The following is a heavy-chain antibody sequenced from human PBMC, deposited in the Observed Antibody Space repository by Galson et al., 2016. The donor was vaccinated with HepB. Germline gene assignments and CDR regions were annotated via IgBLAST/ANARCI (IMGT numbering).Heavy chain of an antibody. CDR2: IYPSDSHT. V-gene: IGHV5-51*03. CDR3: ARASRITGNFDF. Sequence: QSGAEVKKPGESLTISCEGSGYRFTSFWVGWVRQMPGKGLEWMGLIYPSDSHTTYSPSFQGQVTIPADKSLNTAYLRWTTLKASDTATYYCARASRITGNFDFWGQGTLVTVSS. J-gene: IGHJ4*02. D-gene: IGHD1-20*01. CDR1: GYRFTSFW.